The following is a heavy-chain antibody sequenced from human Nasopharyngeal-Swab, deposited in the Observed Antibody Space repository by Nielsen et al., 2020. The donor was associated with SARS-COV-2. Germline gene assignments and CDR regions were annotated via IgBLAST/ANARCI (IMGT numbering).Heavy chain of an antibody. CDR1: GYTFTSYY. CDR2: INPSGGST. J-gene: IGHJ3*02. CDR3: ARGGEMATITRDAFDI. D-gene: IGHD5-24*01. V-gene: IGHV1-46*01. Sequence: ASVKVSCKASGYTFTSYYMHWVRQAPGQGLEWMGIINPSGGSTSYAQKFQGRVTMTRDTSTRTVYMELSSLRSEDTAVYYCARGGEMATITRDAFDIWGQGTMVTVSS.